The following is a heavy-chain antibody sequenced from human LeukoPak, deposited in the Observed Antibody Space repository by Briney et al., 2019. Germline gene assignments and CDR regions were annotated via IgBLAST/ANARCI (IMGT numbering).Heavy chain of an antibody. Sequence: ASVKVSCKASGYTFTSYGISWVRQAPGRGLEWMGWISAYNGNTKYAQNLQGRVTLTTDTSTSTAYMELRSLRSDDTAVYYCVRGGGFNSGFEYWGQGTLVIVSS. V-gene: IGHV1-18*01. CDR1: GYTFTSYG. CDR3: VRGGGFNSGFEY. CDR2: ISAYNGNT. D-gene: IGHD3-10*01. J-gene: IGHJ4*02.